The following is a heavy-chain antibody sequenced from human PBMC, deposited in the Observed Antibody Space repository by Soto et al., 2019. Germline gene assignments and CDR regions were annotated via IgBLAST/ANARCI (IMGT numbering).Heavy chain of an antibody. CDR1: GFTVSSNY. J-gene: IGHJ4*02. CDR2: ISGSGGST. V-gene: IGHV3-23*01. D-gene: IGHD1-26*01. CDR3: ARRGSGSYYDY. Sequence: GGSLSLSCAASGFTVSSNYMSWVRQAPGKGLEWVSAISGSGGSTYYADSVKGRFTISRDNSKNTLYLQMNSLRAEDTAVYYCARRGSGSYYDYWGQGTLVTVPQ.